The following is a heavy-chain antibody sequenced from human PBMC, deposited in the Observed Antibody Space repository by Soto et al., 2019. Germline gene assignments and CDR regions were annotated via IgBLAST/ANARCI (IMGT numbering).Heavy chain of an antibody. D-gene: IGHD3-22*01. V-gene: IGHV4-31*03. CDR1: GGSISSGGYY. CDR2: IYYSGST. CDR3: ARLDYYDSSGGY. J-gene: IGHJ4*02. Sequence: SETLSLTCTVSGGSISSGGYYWSWIRQHPGKGLEWIGYIYYSGSTYYNPSLKSRVTISVDTSKNQFSLKLSSVAAADTAVYYCARLDYYDSSGGYWGQGTLVTVSS.